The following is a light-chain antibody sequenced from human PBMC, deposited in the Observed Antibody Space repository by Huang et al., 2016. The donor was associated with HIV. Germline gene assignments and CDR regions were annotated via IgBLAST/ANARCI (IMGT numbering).Light chain of an antibody. V-gene: IGKV3-15*01. CDR1: QSVSSN. CDR3: QQYQDWPRT. J-gene: IGKJ1*01. CDR2: GAS. Sequence: EIVMTQSPGTLSLSPGESATLSCRPSQSVSSNLAWYQHKPGQAPRLLIYGASTRATGVPARCSGSGSGTEFTLTISSLQSDEFVVYYCQQYQDWPRTGGQGTKVEIK.